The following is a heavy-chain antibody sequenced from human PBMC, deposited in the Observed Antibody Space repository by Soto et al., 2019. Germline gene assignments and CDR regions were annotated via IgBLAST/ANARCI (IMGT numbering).Heavy chain of an antibody. J-gene: IGHJ4*02. CDR1: GGSISSGGYF. V-gene: IGHV4-31*03. CDR3: AREPSI. Sequence: QVQLQESGPGLVKPSQTLSLTCTVSGGSISSGGYFWNWIRQHPGKGLEWIGYIYYSGSTYYNPALESXXTISLDTSKNQFSLKLNSVTAADTAVYYCAREPSIWGQGTLVTVSS. CDR2: IYYSGST.